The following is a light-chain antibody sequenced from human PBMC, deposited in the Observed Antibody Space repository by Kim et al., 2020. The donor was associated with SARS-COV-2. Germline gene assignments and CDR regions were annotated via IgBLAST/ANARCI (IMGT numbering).Light chain of an antibody. V-gene: IGKV3-20*01. Sequence: EIVFTQSPGTLSLSPAERATLSCRASQSVSSSYLAWYQQKPGQAPRLLIYGASSRATGIPDRFSGSGSGTDFTLTISRLEPEDFAVYYCQQYGRSPYTFGQGTKLEI. CDR3: QQYGRSPYT. J-gene: IGKJ2*01. CDR1: QSVSSSY. CDR2: GAS.